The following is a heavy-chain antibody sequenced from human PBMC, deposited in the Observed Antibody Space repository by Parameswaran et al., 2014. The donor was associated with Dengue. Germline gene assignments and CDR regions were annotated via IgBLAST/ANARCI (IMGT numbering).Heavy chain of an antibody. D-gene: IGHD3-16*02. CDR2: ISAYNGNT. J-gene: IGHJ6*02. CDR3: ARDQTSKDYVWGSYLSLSYYYYGMDV. Sequence: SWVRQAPGQGLEWMGWISAYNGNTNYAQKLQGRVTMTTDTSTSTAYMELRSLRSDDTAVYYCARDQTSKDYVWGSYLSLSYYYYGMDVWGQGTTVTVSS. V-gene: IGHV1-18*01.